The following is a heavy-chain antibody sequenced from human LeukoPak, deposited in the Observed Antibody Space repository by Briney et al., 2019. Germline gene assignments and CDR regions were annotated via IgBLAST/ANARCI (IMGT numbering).Heavy chain of an antibody. CDR3: ARVGPRIAGGVPFDY. Sequence: SETLSLTCTVSGGSISSYYWSWIRQPPGKGLEWIGYIYYSGSTNYNPSLKSRVTISVDTSKNQFSLKLSSVTAADTAVYYCARVGPRIAGGVPFDYWGQGTLVTVSS. CDR1: GGSISSYY. V-gene: IGHV4-59*01. CDR2: IYYSGST. J-gene: IGHJ4*02. D-gene: IGHD6-13*01.